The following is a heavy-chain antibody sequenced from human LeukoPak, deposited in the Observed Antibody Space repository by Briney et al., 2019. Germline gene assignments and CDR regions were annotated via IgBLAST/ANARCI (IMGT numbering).Heavy chain of an antibody. CDR1: GGSTSSYY. D-gene: IGHD3-10*01. J-gene: IGHJ4*02. CDR2: IHTSGST. V-gene: IGHV4-4*07. Sequence: PSETLSLTCSVSGGSTSSYYWSWIRQPAGKGLEWIGRIHTSGSTNYNPSLKSRITMSVDTSKNQFSLKLSSVTAADTAVYYCARDSDSGDDYWGQGTLVTVSS. CDR3: ARDSDSGDDY.